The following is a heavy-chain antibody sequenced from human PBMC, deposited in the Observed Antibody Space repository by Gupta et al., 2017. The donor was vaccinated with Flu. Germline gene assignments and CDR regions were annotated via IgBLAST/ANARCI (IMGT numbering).Heavy chain of an antibody. D-gene: IGHD4-11*01. Sequence: EVQLVESGGGLVQPGGSLRLSCAASGFTFSFYEMNWVRQAPGKGLEWVVISSTSSTTIYDADCEKGRFTTSRDNAKNLLYLQMSRLRDENTAVYYCARAGHDSNNNYYYYMDVWGKGTTVTVSS. V-gene: IGHV3-48*03. CDR3: ARAGHDSNNNYYYYMDV. CDR1: GFTFSFYE. J-gene: IGHJ6*03. CDR2: SSTSSTTI.